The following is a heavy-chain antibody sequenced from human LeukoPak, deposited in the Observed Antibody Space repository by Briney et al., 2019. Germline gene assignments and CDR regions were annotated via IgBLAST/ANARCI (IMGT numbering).Heavy chain of an antibody. Sequence: GGSLRLSCAASGFTFSDYYMSWIRQAPGKGLEWVSYISSSSSYTNYADFVKGRFTISRDNARNTLYLQMNSLRPDDTAVYYCVRGTIAVGGTDYWGQGTLVTVSS. D-gene: IGHD6-13*01. CDR2: ISSSSSYT. J-gene: IGHJ4*02. CDR3: VRGTIAVGGTDY. CDR1: GFTFSDYY. V-gene: IGHV3-11*06.